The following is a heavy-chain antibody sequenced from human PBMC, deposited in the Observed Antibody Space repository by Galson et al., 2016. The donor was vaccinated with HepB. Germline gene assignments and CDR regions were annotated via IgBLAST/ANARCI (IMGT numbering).Heavy chain of an antibody. CDR1: GDSVSSKSAA. V-gene: IGHV6-1*01. D-gene: IGHD2/OR15-2a*01. CDR3: ARDRATWDGQNTGSFDY. Sequence: CAISGDSVSSKSAAWNWIRQSPSRGLEWLGRTYYRSKWYTNYAVSVKSRITINADTSKNQISLQLNSVTPEDTAVYYCARDRATWDGQNTGSFDYWGQGSLVTVSS. CDR2: TYYRSKWYT. J-gene: IGHJ4*02.